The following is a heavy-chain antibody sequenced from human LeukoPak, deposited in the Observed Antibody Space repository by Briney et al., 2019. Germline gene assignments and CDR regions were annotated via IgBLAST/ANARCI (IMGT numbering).Heavy chain of an antibody. D-gene: IGHD5-24*01. V-gene: IGHV4-39*01. Sequence: SETLSLTCTVSGGSISSSSYYWGWIRQPPGKGLEWIGGIYYSGSTYYNPSLKSRVTISVDTSKNQFSLKLSSVTAADTAVYYCARYGRDGYRGAYHFDYWGQGTLVTVSS. CDR2: IYYSGST. CDR1: GGSISSSSYY. J-gene: IGHJ4*02. CDR3: ARYGRDGYRGAYHFDY.